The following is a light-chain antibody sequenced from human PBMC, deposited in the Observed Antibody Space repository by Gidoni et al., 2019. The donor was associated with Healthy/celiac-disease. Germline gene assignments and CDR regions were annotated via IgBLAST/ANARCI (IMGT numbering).Light chain of an antibody. V-gene: IGKV3-20*01. CDR2: GAS. CDR3: QQYGSSPRT. J-gene: IGKJ1*01. Sequence: EIVLTPSPGTLSLYPGERATLSCRASPSVSSSYLAWYQQKPGQAPRLLIYGASSRATGIPDRFSGSGSGTDFTLTISRLEPEDFAVYYCQQYGSSPRTFGQGTKVEIK. CDR1: PSVSSSY.